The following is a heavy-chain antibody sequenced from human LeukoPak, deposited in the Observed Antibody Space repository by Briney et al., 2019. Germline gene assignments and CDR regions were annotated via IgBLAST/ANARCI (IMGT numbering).Heavy chain of an antibody. CDR3: ARDSRGGWSGYFDF. Sequence: GGSLRLSCAASGFIFSSYGMFWVRQAPGKGLEWVAVIWHDGSAEFYADSVKGRFSISRDDSKNTVYLQMNSLRAADTALYYCARDSRGGWSGYFDFWGQGTPVTVSS. D-gene: IGHD6-19*01. CDR1: GFIFSSYG. V-gene: IGHV3-33*01. J-gene: IGHJ4*02. CDR2: IWHDGSAE.